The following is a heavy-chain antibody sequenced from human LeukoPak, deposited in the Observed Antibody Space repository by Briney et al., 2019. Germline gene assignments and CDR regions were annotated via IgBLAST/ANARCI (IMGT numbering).Heavy chain of an antibody. CDR3: ARGHNWFDP. CDR1: GYTFPSYF. V-gene: IGHV1-46*01. Sequence: ASVKVSCKASGYTFPSYFMHWVRQATGQGLEWMGIINPTGGSTTYAQKFQGRVTMTRDTSTSTVYMELSSLRSEDTAVYYCARGHNWFDPWGQGTLVTVSS. J-gene: IGHJ5*02. CDR2: INPTGGST.